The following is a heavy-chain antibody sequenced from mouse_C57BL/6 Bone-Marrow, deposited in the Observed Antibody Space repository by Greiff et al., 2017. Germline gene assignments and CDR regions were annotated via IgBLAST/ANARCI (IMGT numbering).Heavy chain of an antibody. J-gene: IGHJ2*01. CDR3: ARERGYYGLFDY. Sequence: VKLQQPGAELVMPGASVKLSCKASGYTFTSYWMHWVKQRPGQGLEWIGAIDPSDSYTNYNQKFKGKSTLTVDKSSSTAYMQLSSLTSEDSAVYYCARERGYYGLFDYWGQGTTLTVSS. V-gene: IGHV1-69*01. CDR1: GYTFTSYW. CDR2: IDPSDSYT. D-gene: IGHD1-2*01.